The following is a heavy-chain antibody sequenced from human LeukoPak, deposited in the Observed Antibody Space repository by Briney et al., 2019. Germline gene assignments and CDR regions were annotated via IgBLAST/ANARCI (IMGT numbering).Heavy chain of an antibody. CDR3: AREGTGDDAFDI. V-gene: IGHV3-21*01. J-gene: IGHJ3*02. CDR1: GFTFSTYN. CDR2: ISGSSSYL. Sequence: GGSLRLSCAASGFTFSTYNMNWVRQAPGKGLEWVSSISGSSSYLYYGDSVKGRFTISRDNAQNSLYLLMNSLRAEDTAAYYCAREGTGDDAFDIWGQGTMVTVSS. D-gene: IGHD2-8*02.